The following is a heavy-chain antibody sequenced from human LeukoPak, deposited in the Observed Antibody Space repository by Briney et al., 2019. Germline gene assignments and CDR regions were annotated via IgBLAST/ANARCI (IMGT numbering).Heavy chain of an antibody. CDR3: TREESDELFTSGWSAY. CDR2: ISSSSSYM. Sequence: PGGSLRLSCEAFGFTFSTYIMNWVRQAPGKGLEWVASISSSSSYMNYADSVKGRFTVSRDNARNSLYLDMSSLRAEDTAVYYCTREESDELFTSGWSAYWGQGTLVTVSS. D-gene: IGHD6-19*01. CDR1: GFTFSTYI. V-gene: IGHV3-21*01. J-gene: IGHJ4*02.